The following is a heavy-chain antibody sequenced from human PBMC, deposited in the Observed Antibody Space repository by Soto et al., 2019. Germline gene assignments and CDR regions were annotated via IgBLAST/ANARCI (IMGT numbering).Heavy chain of an antibody. J-gene: IGHJ4*02. D-gene: IGHD1-26*01. CDR1: GFTFSTYW. CDR2: MNNDGSTT. V-gene: IGHV3-74*01. Sequence: PGGSLRLSCAVSGFTFSTYWMHWVRQAPGKGLVWVSRMNNDGSTTNYADSEKGRFTTFRDSAKNTLYLQMDSLRAEDTAVYYCVGKGVGAPAYWGQGTLVTVSS. CDR3: VGKGVGAPAY.